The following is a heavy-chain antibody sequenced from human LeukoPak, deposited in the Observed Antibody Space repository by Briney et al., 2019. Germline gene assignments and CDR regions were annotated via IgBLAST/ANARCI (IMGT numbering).Heavy chain of an antibody. CDR1: GGSISSSSYY. CDR2: IYYSGST. Sequence: PSETLSLTCTVSGGSISSSSYYWGWIRQPPGKGLEWIGSIYYSGSTHYNPSLKSRVTISVDTSKNQFSLKLSSVTAADTAVYYCARDWVYCSGGSCYPAYYFDYWGQGTLVTVSS. V-gene: IGHV4-39*07. D-gene: IGHD2-15*01. CDR3: ARDWVYCSGGSCYPAYYFDY. J-gene: IGHJ4*02.